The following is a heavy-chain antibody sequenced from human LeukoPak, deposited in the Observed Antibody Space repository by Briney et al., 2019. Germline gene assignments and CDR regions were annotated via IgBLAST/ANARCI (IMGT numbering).Heavy chain of an antibody. J-gene: IGHJ4*02. Sequence: SETLSLTCTVSGGSISSYYWSWIRQPPGKGLEWIGYIYYSGSTNYNPSLKSRVTISVDTSKNQFSLKLSSVTAADTAVYYCARRSVPSSGWYFDYWGQGTLVTVSS. CDR1: GGSISSYY. V-gene: IGHV4-59*01. CDR3: ARRSVPSSGWYFDY. CDR2: IYYSGST. D-gene: IGHD6-19*01.